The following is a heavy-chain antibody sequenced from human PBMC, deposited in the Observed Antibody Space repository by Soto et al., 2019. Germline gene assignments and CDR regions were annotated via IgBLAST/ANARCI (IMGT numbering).Heavy chain of an antibody. D-gene: IGHD5-12*01. CDR2: ISGSGGST. CDR3: AKDRGYSGYDSGVPA. J-gene: IGHJ5*02. Sequence: EVQLLESGGGLVQPGGSLRLSCAASGFTFSSYAMSWVRQAPGKGREWVSAISGSGGSTYYADSGKGRFTISRDDYKNRMYQQKNSLRAEDTAVYYCAKDRGYSGYDSGVPAWGQGTLVTVSS. CDR1: GFTFSSYA. V-gene: IGHV3-23*01.